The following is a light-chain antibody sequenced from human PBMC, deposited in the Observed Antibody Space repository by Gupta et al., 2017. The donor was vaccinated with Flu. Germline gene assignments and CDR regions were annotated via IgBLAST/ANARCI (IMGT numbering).Light chain of an antibody. V-gene: IGKV3-11*01. J-gene: IGKJ1*01. CDR3: QQRSNWRT. CDR1: QSVSSY. Sequence: EIVLTQSPATLSLSPGERATRSCRASQSVSSYLDWYQQKPGQAPRLLIYDASNRATGIPARFSGSGSGTDFTLTSSSREPEDFAVYYWQQRSNWRTFGQGTKVEIK. CDR2: DAS.